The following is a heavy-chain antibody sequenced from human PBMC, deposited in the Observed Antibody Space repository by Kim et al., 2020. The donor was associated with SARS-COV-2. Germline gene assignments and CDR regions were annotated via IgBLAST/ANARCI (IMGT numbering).Heavy chain of an antibody. J-gene: IGHJ4*02. D-gene: IGHD1-26*01. V-gene: IGHV3-23*01. CDR2: T. Sequence: TYNANSVTDRFTVSRDNTKSTLYLQRNSLGAEDTAVYYCAARIVGYTFDYWGQGTLVTVSS. CDR3: AARIVGYTFDY.